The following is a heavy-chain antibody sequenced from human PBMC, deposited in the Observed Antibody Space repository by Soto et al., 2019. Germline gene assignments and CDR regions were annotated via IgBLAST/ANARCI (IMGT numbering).Heavy chain of an antibody. CDR3: ARDPALNVNTGQKFDY. CDR2: ISAYNGNT. CDR1: GYTFTSYG. D-gene: IGHD5-18*01. V-gene: IGHV1-18*01. J-gene: IGHJ4*02. Sequence: QVQLVQSGAEVKKPGASVKVSCKVSGYTFTSYGISWVRQAPGQGLEWMGWISAYNGNTNYAQRLQGRVTLTTDTSTSTAYMELRSVRSDDTAVYFCARDPALNVNTGQKFDYWGQGTLVTVSS.